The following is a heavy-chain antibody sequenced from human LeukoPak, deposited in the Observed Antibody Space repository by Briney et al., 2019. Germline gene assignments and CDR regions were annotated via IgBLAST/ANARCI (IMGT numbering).Heavy chain of an antibody. J-gene: IGHJ4*02. CDR2: FYSSGST. CDR3: VRQFDY. Sequence: SETLSLTCTVSGGSISGSSYYWVWIRQSPGEGLEWIGNFYSSGSTYYNPSLQSRVTISVDTSKNQFSLNLTSVTAADMAVYYCVRQFDYCGQGTLVTVSS. CDR1: GGSISGSSYY. V-gene: IGHV4-39*01.